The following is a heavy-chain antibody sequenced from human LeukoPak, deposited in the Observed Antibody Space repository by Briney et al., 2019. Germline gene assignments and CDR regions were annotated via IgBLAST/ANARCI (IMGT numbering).Heavy chain of an antibody. V-gene: IGHV4-34*01. CDR2: INHSGST. CDR1: GGSFSGYY. CDR3: ARQSVYSSSYSLDY. J-gene: IGHJ4*02. Sequence: SETLSLTCAVYGGSFSGYYWSWIRQPPGKGLEWIGEINHSGSTNSNPSLKSRVTISVDTSKNQFSLKLSSVTAADTAVYYCARQSVYSSSYSLDYWGQGTLVTVSS. D-gene: IGHD6-13*01.